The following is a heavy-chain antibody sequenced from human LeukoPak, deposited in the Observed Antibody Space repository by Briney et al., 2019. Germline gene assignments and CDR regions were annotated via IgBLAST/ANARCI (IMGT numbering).Heavy chain of an antibody. CDR2: INPNSGGT. J-gene: IGHJ3*02. V-gene: IGHV1-2*06. CDR3: ARDGAQYDYVWGSYRRDAFDI. D-gene: IGHD3-16*02. CDR1: GYTFTGYY. Sequence: ASVKVSCKASGYTFTGYYMHWVRQAPGQGLEWMGRINPNSGGTNYAQKFQGRVTMTRDTSISTAYMELSRLRSEDTAVYYCARDGAQYDYVWGSYRRDAFDIWGQGTMVTVSS.